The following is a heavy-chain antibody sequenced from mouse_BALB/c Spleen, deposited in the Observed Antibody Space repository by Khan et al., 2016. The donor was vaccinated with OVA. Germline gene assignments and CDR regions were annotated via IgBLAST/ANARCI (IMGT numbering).Heavy chain of an antibody. V-gene: IGHV5-9-1*01. D-gene: IGHD2-1*01. CDR3: ANGNYGWFAY. CDR2: ISSVATYT. Sequence: EVELVESGGGLVKPGGSLKLSCAASGFTFSSFAMSWVRQTPAKRLEWVATISSVATYTYYPDSVKGRFTISRDNAKNTLYLQMNSLRSEDTAMYYCANGNYGWFAYWGQGTLVTVSA. CDR1: GFTFSSFA. J-gene: IGHJ3*01.